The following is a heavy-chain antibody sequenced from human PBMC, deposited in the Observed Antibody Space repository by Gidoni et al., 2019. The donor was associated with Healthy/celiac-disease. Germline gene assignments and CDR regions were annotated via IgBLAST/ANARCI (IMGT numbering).Heavy chain of an antibody. CDR2: ISGSGGST. V-gene: IGHV3-23*01. D-gene: IGHD3-10*01. CDR3: AKDYYGSGSYYTDAFDI. J-gene: IGHJ3*02. CDR1: GFTFSSYA. Sequence: EVQLLESGGGLVQPGGSLRLSCAASGFTFSSYAMSWVRQAPGKGLEWVSAISGSGGSTYYADSVKGRFTISRDKSKNTLYLQMNSLRAEDTAVYYCAKDYYGSGSYYTDAFDIWGQGTMVTVSS.